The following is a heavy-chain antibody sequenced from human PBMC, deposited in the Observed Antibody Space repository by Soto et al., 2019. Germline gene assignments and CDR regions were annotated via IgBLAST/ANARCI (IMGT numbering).Heavy chain of an antibody. CDR1: GYTFTSYA. V-gene: IGHV1-3*01. J-gene: IGHJ4*02. Sequence: ASVKVSCKASGYTFTSYAMHWVRQAPGQRLEWMGWINAGNGNTKYSQKFQGRVTITRDTSASTAYMELSSLRSEDTAVYYCAREPPHTVPDDGDYWGQGTLVTVSS. D-gene: IGHD4-17*01. CDR2: INAGNGNT. CDR3: AREPPHTVPDDGDY.